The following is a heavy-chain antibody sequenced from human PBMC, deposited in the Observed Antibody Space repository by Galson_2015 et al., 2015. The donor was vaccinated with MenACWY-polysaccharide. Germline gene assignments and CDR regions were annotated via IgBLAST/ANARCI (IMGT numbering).Heavy chain of an antibody. V-gene: IGHV4-38-2*01. J-gene: IGHJ4*02. D-gene: IGHD1-26*01. CDR2: IYHSGST. CDR1: DYSIRSGYF. Sequence: TCAVSDYSIRSGYFWGWIRQPPGKRLEWIGSIYHSGSTYYNPSLKSRVTISVDTSKNQFSLKLSSVTAADTAVYYCARVEKYSGSYYILHWGQGTLVTVSS. CDR3: ARVEKYSGSYYILH.